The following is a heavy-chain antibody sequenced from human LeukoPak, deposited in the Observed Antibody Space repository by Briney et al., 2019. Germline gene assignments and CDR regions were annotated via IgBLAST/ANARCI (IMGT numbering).Heavy chain of an antibody. D-gene: IGHD6-6*01. V-gene: IGHV4-39*01. CDR3: ARLGGEQLVGGRGWFDP. CDR2: IYYNGGT. J-gene: IGHJ5*02. Sequence: SETLSLTCTVSGGSITNSFYYWGWIRQPPGKGLEWIGTIYYNGGTYYNPSLKSRVTISVDTSKNQFSLKLSSVTAADTAVYYCARLGGEQLVGGRGWFDPWGQGTLVTVSS. CDR1: GGSITNSFYY.